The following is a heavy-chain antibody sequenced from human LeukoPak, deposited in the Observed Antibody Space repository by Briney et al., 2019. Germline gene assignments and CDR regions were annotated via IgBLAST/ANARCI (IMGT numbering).Heavy chain of an antibody. J-gene: IGHJ4*02. CDR1: GFTFSSYA. CDR3: AKVPGSGWYSFDY. Sequence: PGGSLRLSCAASGFTFSSYAMTWVSQAPGKGLEWVAVISSDGSNKYYADSVKGRFTISRDNSKNTLYVQMNSLRAEDTAVYYCAKVPGSGWYSFDYWGQGALVADSS. V-gene: IGHV3-30*18. CDR2: ISSDGSNK. D-gene: IGHD6-19*01.